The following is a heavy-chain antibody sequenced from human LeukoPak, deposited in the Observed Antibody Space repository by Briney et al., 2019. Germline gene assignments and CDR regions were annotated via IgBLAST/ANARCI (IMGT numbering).Heavy chain of an antibody. D-gene: IGHD7-27*01. J-gene: IGHJ4*02. CDR1: GFTFRSNG. V-gene: IGHV3-7*01. Sequence: GGSRRLSFAPSGFTFRSNGMSGVAEAPGKGREWVANIKHDGSEKYYVESAKGRFTISRDNAENSLYLQMNSLRAEDTAVYYCARVGIKSDYWGQGTLVTVSS. CDR2: IKHDGSEK. CDR3: ARVGIKSDY.